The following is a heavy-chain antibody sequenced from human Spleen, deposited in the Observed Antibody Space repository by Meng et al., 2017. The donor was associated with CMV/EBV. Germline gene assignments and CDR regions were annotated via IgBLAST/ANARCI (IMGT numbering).Heavy chain of an antibody. CDR3: ARLRRSPPTLAARLGPEIYFYGMDV. CDR2: INHSETT. CDR1: GGSFSGYY. J-gene: IGHJ6*02. Sequence: SETLSLTCAVYGGSFSGYYRSWIRQSPGKGLEWIGEINHSETTNYNPSIKSRVTMSLDPSTNQFSLRLSSVTAADTAVYYCARLRRSPPTLAARLGPEIYFYGMDVWGQGTTVTVSS. V-gene: IGHV4-34*01. D-gene: IGHD6-6*01.